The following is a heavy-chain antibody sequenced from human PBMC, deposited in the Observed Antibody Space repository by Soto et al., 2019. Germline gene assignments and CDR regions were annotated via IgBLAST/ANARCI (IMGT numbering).Heavy chain of an antibody. CDR1: GYTFTNFG. CDR3: ARARMFSGAHHDY. D-gene: IGHD1-26*01. V-gene: IGHV1-18*04. J-gene: IGHJ4*02. CDR2: ITPYNGNA. Sequence: QVHLVQSGAVVENPGASVKVSCKASGYTFTNFGTTWFGRAPEQGLEWMGWITPYNGNANYPQKHQDRLTITTDTSTNTAYLELRSLRSDDTAVYFCARARMFSGAHHDYWGQGTRVTVSS.